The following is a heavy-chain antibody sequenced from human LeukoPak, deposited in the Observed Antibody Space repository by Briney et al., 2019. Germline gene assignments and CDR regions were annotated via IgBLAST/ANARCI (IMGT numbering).Heavy chain of an antibody. CDR3: ATYSDSDYTVFDS. CDR1: NSFITNHYY. CDR2: IHYSGST. J-gene: IGHJ4*02. D-gene: IGHD1-26*01. Sequence: SETLSLTCVVSNSFITNHYYWGWIRRPPGKGLEWIGYIHYSGSTNYNASLKRRLAISVDTSKNQISMKLTSVTAADTAVYYCATYSDSDYTVFDSWGQGTLVSVSS. V-gene: IGHV4-59*01.